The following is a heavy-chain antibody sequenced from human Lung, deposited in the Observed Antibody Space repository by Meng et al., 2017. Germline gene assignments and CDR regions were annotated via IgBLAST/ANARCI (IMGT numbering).Heavy chain of an antibody. D-gene: IGHD1-26*01. J-gene: IGHJ4*02. V-gene: IGHV3-74*01. Sequence: EVQLVESEGGLVQPGGSLRLSCAASGFTFSSYWMHWVRQAPGKGLGWVSRINSDGSSTSYADSVKGRFTISRDNAKNTLYLQMNSLRAEDTAVYYCARDSGSYFDYWGQGILVTVSS. CDR2: INSDGSST. CDR1: GFTFSSYW. CDR3: ARDSGSYFDY.